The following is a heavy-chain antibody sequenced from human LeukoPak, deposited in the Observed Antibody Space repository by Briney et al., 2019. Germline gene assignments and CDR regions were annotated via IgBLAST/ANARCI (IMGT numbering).Heavy chain of an antibody. CDR3: ARDRYSSGGYMDV. Sequence: SETLSLTCTVSGGPSVGSSGGGFGRPPGKELGWFGYIYYSGSTNYNPSLKSRVTISVNTSKNQFSLKLSSVTAADTAVYYCARDRYSSGGYMDVWGKGTTVTVSS. CDR1: GGPSVGSS. V-gene: IGHV4-59*13. J-gene: IGHJ6*03. D-gene: IGHD3-22*01. CDR2: IYYSGST.